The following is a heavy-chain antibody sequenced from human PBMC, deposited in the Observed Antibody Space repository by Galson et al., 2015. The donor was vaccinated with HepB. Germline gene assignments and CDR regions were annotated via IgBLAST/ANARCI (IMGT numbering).Heavy chain of an antibody. V-gene: IGHV1-69*04. J-gene: IGHJ5*02. CDR1: GGTFNRYA. CDR3: ARDRQEARANVFDP. Sequence: SVKVSCKASGGTFNRYALSWVRQAPGQGLEWMGRIVTSLQVTTYAQKFHGKITITADKSTNMGYLDLRSLRSDDTAVYFCARDRQEARANVFDPWGQGTQVIVSS. CDR2: IVTSLQVT.